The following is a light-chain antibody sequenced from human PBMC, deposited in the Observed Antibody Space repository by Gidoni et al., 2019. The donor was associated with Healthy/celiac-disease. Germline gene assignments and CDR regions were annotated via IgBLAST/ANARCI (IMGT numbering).Light chain of an antibody. CDR1: QSVSSN. V-gene: IGKV3-15*01. Sequence: EIVVTQSPATLSVSPGERATLSCRASQSVSSNLAWYQQKPGQAPRLLIYGASTRATGIPARFGGSGSGTEFTLTISSLQSEDFAVYYCQQYNNWPPLTFGGGTKVEIK. CDR2: GAS. J-gene: IGKJ4*01. CDR3: QQYNNWPPLT.